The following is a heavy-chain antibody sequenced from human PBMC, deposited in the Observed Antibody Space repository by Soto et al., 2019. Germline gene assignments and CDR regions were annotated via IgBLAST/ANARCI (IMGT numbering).Heavy chain of an antibody. Sequence: PGGSLRLSCAASGFTFSSYSMNWVRQAPGKGLEWVSSISSSSSYIYYADSVKGRFTISRDNAKNSLYLQMNSLRAEDTAVYYCARAGALCSSTSCYVFFYGMDVWGQGTTVTVSS. J-gene: IGHJ6*02. CDR1: GFTFSSYS. CDR2: ISSSSSYI. V-gene: IGHV3-21*01. CDR3: ARAGALCSSTSCYVFFYGMDV. D-gene: IGHD2-2*01.